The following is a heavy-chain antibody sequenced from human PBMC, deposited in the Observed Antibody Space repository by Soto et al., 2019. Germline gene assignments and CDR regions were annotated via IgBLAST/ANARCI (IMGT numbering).Heavy chain of an antibody. J-gene: IGHJ4*02. CDR2: VYQSGTT. D-gene: IGHD2-2*01. CDR1: GGSISTSSGF. V-gene: IGHV4-39*01. CDR3: ARQPESTSYFDY. Sequence: SETMRLTCSVSGGSISTSSGFWGRIRQAPGKGLEWIGNVYQSGTTRLNPSLKSRVSMFVDRSKNQFSLELNSATAADRAVYYCARQPESTSYFDYWGQGILVTVSS.